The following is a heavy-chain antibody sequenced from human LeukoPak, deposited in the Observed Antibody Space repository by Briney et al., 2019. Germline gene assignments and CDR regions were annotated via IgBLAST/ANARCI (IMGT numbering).Heavy chain of an antibody. J-gene: IGHJ5*02. D-gene: IGHD5-18*01. CDR1: GYTFTSYY. CDR3: AKDPGYSYGLPWFDP. CDR2: INPSGGST. V-gene: IGHV1-46*01. Sequence: ASVKVSCKASGYTFTSYYMHWVRQAPGQGLEWMGIINPSGGSTSYAQKFQGRVTMTRDTSTSTVYMELSSLRSEDTAVYYCAKDPGYSYGLPWFDPWGQGTLVTVSS.